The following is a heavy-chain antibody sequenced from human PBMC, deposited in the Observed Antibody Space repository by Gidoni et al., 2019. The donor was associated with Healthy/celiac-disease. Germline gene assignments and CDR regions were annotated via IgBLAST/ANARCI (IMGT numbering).Heavy chain of an antibody. CDR1: GFPFSSYA. Sequence: VQLLESGGGLVQPGGSLRLSCSASGFPFSSYAMSWVRQAPGKGLEWVSAISGSGGSTYYADSVKGRFTISRDNSKNTLYLKMNSLRAEDTAVYYCAKHRLGSSWYNGMDVWGQGTTVTVSS. J-gene: IGHJ6*02. D-gene: IGHD6-13*01. CDR2: ISGSGGST. CDR3: AKHRLGSSWYNGMDV. V-gene: IGHV3-23*01.